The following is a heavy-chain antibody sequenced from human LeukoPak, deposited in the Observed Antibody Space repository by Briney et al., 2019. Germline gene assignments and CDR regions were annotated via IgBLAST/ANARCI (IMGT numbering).Heavy chain of an antibody. CDR3: ARDGSDTAMVTVDY. Sequence: GGSLRLSCAASGFTFSTYAMSWVRQAPGKGLEWVSSISSSSSYIYYADSVKGRFTISRDNAKNSLYLQMNSLRAEDTAVYYCARDGSDTAMVTVDYWGQGTLVTVSS. CDR1: GFTFSTYA. J-gene: IGHJ4*02. D-gene: IGHD5-18*01. V-gene: IGHV3-21*01. CDR2: ISSSSSYI.